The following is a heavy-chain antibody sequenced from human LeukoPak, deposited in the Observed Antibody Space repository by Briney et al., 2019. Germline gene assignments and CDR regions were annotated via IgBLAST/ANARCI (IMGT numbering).Heavy chain of an antibody. CDR1: GFTFSSYG. CDR2: ISGSGFNT. J-gene: IGHJ4*02. D-gene: IGHD3-10*01. Sequence: PGGSLRLSCAASGFTFSSYGMSWVRQAPGKGLEWVSAISGSGFNTIYADSVKGRFTISRDNPKNTLYLQMNSLRAEDTAIYYCAKLSDGSGLPYYFDSWGQGTLVTVSS. CDR3: AKLSDGSGLPYYFDS. V-gene: IGHV3-23*01.